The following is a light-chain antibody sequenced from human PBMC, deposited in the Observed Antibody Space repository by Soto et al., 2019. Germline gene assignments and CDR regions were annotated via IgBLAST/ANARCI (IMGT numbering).Light chain of an antibody. J-gene: IGKJ5*01. V-gene: IGKV3-11*01. CDR3: QQRSDWPPIT. CDR2: DGS. CDR1: QSINNY. Sequence: IELTHSPDTLSLSPWDIATLSCRASQSINNYLAWYQQKPGQAPRLLIYDGSNRATGIPARFSGSGSGTDFTLTISSLEPEDFAVYYCQQRSDWPPITFGQGTRLENK.